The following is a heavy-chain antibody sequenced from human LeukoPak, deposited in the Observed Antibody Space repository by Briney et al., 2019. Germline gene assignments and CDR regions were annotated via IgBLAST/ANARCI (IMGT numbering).Heavy chain of an antibody. Sequence: SETLSLTCTASGGSIRSYYWSWIRQPPGKGLEFIGNIYHTGRISYNPSLKSRVTISVDTSKNQISLKLSSVTAADTAIYYCATGEPYDIWGQGTMVIVSS. V-gene: IGHV4-59*01. CDR1: GGSIRSYY. CDR2: IYHTGRI. J-gene: IGHJ3*02. CDR3: ATGEPYDI. D-gene: IGHD2-21*01.